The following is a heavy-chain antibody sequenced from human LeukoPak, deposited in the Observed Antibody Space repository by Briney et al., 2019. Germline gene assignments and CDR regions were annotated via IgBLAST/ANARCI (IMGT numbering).Heavy chain of an antibody. J-gene: IGHJ4*02. V-gene: IGHV4-34*01. CDR2: INHSGST. D-gene: IGHD4-17*01. Sequence: SETLSLTCAVYGGSFSGYYWSWIRQPPGKGLEWIGEINHSGSTNYNPSLKSRVTISVDTSKDQFSLKLSSVTAADTAVYYCARGRGLYGPPLYWGQGTLVTVSS. CDR3: ARGRGLYGPPLY. CDR1: GGSFSGYY.